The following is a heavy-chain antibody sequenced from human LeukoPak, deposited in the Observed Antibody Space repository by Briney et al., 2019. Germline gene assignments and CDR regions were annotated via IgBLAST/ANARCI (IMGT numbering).Heavy chain of an antibody. CDR2: INHSGST. J-gene: IGHJ5*02. V-gene: IGHV4-34*01. CDR3: ASQGIAGAYNWFDP. Sequence: SETLSLTCAVYGGSFSGYYWSWIRQPPGKGLEWIGEINHSGSTNYNPSLKSRVTISVDTSKNQFSLKLSSVTAADTAAYYCASQGIAGAYNWFDPWGQGTLVTVSS. D-gene: IGHD1-26*01. CDR1: GGSFSGYY.